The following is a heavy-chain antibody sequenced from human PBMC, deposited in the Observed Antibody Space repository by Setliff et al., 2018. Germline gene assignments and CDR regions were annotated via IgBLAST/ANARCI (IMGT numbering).Heavy chain of an antibody. Sequence: ASVKVSCKASGYNLMNYGISWVRQAPGQGLEWMGWISTFNDHTKYAQNFQGRVTMTIDTSTSTAYMELRTLRSDDTAFYFCARDRPSHTSDYYYSIPFDYWGRGTLVTVSS. D-gene: IGHD3-22*01. J-gene: IGHJ4*02. CDR1: GYNLMNYG. CDR3: ARDRPSHTSDYYYSIPFDY. V-gene: IGHV1-18*01. CDR2: ISTFNDHT.